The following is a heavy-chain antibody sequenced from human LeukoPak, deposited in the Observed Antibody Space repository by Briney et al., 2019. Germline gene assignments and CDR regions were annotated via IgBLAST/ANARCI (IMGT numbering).Heavy chain of an antibody. CDR1: GGSISSSSYY. CDR3: ARDGSARPGYYMDV. Sequence: SETLSLTCTVSGGSISSSSYYWGWIRQPPGKGLEWIGSIYYSGSTYYNPSLKSRVTISVDTSKNQFSLKLTSVTAADTAVYYCARDGSARPGYYMDVWGKGTTATVSS. D-gene: IGHD6-6*01. CDR2: IYYSGST. V-gene: IGHV4-39*07. J-gene: IGHJ6*03.